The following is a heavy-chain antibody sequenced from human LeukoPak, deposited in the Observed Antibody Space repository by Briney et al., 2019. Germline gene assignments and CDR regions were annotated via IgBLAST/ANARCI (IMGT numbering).Heavy chain of an antibody. CDR3: ARDAWGYSYGTLDY. Sequence: ASVKVSCKASGGTFSSCAISWVRQAPGQGLEWMGIINPSGGSTSYAQKFQGRVTMTRDTSTSTVYMELSSLRSEDTAVYYCARDAWGYSYGTLDYWGQGTLVTVSS. D-gene: IGHD5-18*01. V-gene: IGHV1-46*01. CDR1: GGTFSSCA. CDR2: INPSGGST. J-gene: IGHJ4*02.